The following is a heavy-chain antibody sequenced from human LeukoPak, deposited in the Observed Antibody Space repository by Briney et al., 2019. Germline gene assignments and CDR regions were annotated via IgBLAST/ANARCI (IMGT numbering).Heavy chain of an antibody. V-gene: IGHV6-1*01. D-gene: IGHD2-21*02. Sequence: SQTLSLTCAISGDSVSSNSATWNWIRQSPSRGLEWLGRTYFRSKWYNGYAVSMKGLITITPDTSKNQFSLQLHSVTPEDTAVYYCATEKYWGQGTLVTVSS. J-gene: IGHJ4*02. CDR1: GDSVSSNSAT. CDR2: TYFRSKWYN. CDR3: ATEKY.